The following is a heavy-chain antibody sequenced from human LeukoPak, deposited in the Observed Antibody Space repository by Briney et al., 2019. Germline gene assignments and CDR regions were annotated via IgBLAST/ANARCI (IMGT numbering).Heavy chain of an antibody. V-gene: IGHV1-46*01. D-gene: IGHD3-22*01. J-gene: IGHJ3*02. CDR3: ARDSYYYDSSGYYGDAFDI. CDR1: GYTFTSYY. Sequence: ASVKVSCKASGYTFTSYYMHWVRQAPGQGLEWMGIINPSGGSTSYAQKFQGRVTMTRDMSTSTVYMELSSLRSEDTAVYYCARDSYYYDSSGYYGDAFDIWGQGTMVTVSS. CDR2: INPSGGST.